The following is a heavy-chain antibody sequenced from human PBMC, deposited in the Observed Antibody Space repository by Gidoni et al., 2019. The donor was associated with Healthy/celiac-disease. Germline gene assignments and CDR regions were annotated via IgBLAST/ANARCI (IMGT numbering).Heavy chain of an antibody. Sequence: QVQLVQSGAEVKKPGSSVKVSCKASGGTFSSYATSWVRQAPGQGLEWMGGIITIFGTSNYAQKFQGRVTITADESTSTAYMELSSLRSEDTAVYYCASARVGATTDDAFDIWGQGTMVTVSS. CDR3: ASARVGATTDDAFDI. CDR2: IITIFGTS. CDR1: GGTFSSYA. J-gene: IGHJ3*02. V-gene: IGHV1-69*01. D-gene: IGHD1-26*01.